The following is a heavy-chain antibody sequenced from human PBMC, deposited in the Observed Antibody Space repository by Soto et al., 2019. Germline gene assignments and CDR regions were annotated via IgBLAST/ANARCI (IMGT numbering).Heavy chain of an antibody. Sequence: GESLKISCKVSGYSFTSYWISWVRQMPGKGLEWMGRIDPSDSYTNYSPSFQGHVTISADKSISTAYLQWSSLKASDTAMYYCVRHDYRPVAGINGFDYWGQGTLVTVSS. V-gene: IGHV5-10-1*01. CDR3: VRHDYRPVAGINGFDY. D-gene: IGHD6-19*01. J-gene: IGHJ4*02. CDR1: GYSFTSYW. CDR2: IDPSDSYT.